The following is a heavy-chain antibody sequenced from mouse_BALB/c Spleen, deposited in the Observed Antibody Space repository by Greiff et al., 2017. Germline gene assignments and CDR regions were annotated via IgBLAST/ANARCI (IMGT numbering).Heavy chain of an antibody. CDR3: ANYYGSKGYFDV. V-gene: IGHV1S81*02. J-gene: IGHJ1*01. CDR2: INPSNGRT. Sequence: QVQLQQPGAELVKPGASVKLSCKASGYTFTSYWMHWVKQRPGQGLEWIGEINPSNGRTNYNEKFKSKATLTVDKSSSTAYMQLSSLTSEDSAVYYGANYYGSKGYFDVWGAGTTVTVSS. CDR1: GYTFTSYW. D-gene: IGHD1-1*01.